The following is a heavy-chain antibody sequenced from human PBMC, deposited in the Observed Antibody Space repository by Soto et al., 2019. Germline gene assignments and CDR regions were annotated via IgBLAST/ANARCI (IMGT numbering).Heavy chain of an antibody. CDR1: GYPFTTYY. J-gene: IGHJ4*02. CDR2: IDPRSGGT. Sequence: ASVKVSCKVSGYPFTTYYIHWVRQAPGQGLEWMGWIDPRSGGTVYEQKFQGRVTMTRDTSISTVYMDLSGLTSDDTALYYCATDDYGIFHYWGQGSLVTVSS. V-gene: IGHV1-2*02. D-gene: IGHD3-10*01. CDR3: ATDDYGIFHY.